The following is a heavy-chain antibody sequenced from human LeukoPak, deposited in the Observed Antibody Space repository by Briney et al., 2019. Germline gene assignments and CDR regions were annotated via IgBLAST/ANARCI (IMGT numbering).Heavy chain of an antibody. Sequence: ASVTVSYRASGYTFTIYYIHWVRQAPGQGLEWMGIINFSGGSTSYTQKFQGRVTLTRDMATSTVYMELSSLRSEDTAVYYCARDEGYCSSTSCTDRDGYNSRFDYWGQGTLVTVSS. V-gene: IGHV1-46*01. D-gene: IGHD2-2*01. CDR1: GYTFTIYY. J-gene: IGHJ4*02. CDR3: ARDEGYCSSTSCTDRDGYNSRFDY. CDR2: INFSGGST.